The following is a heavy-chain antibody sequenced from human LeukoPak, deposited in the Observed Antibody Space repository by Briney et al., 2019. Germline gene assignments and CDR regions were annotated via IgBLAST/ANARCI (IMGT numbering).Heavy chain of an antibody. CDR3: AKSHSYGYSDWYFDL. D-gene: IGHD5-18*01. CDR2: IYPHDSDA. V-gene: IGHV5-51*01. J-gene: IGHJ2*01. CDR1: GYSFATHW. Sequence: GESLKISCKASGYSFATHWIGWVRQMPGKGLEWIGIIYPHDSDARYSPSFQGQVTLSADESISTAYLHWRSLEASDAAMYYCAKSHSYGYSDWYFDLWGRGTLITVSS.